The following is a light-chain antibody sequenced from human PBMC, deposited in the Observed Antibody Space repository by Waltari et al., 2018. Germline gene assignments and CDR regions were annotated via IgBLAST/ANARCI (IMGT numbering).Light chain of an antibody. CDR2: YDD. V-gene: IGLV1-36*01. J-gene: IGLJ2*01. CDR3: ASWDDDLSGVV. Sequence: TISCSGIRSNIGTNALNWYQQFPGRAPKLLIYYDDLLPTGVSDRFSGSKSGTSASLAISGLQSEDEAYCYCASWDDDLSGVVFGGGTKLTVL. CDR1: RSNIGTNA.